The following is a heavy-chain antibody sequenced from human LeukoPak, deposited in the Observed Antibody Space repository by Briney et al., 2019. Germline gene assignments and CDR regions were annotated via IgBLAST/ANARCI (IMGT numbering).Heavy chain of an antibody. CDR2: INPSGGST. CDR3: ARELDGYSYGHDNWFDP. V-gene: IGHV1-46*01. CDR1: GYTFTGYY. D-gene: IGHD5-18*01. Sequence: GASVKVSCKASGYTFTGYYMHWVRQAPGQGLEWMGIINPSGGSTSYAQKFQGRVTMTRDMSTSTVYMELSSLRSEDTAVYYCARELDGYSYGHDNWFDPWGQGTLVTVSS. J-gene: IGHJ5*02.